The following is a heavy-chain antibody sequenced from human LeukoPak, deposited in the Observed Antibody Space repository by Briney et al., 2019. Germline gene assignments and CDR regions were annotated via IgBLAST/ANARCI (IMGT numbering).Heavy chain of an antibody. CDR2: ISGSGGST. Sequence: PGGSLRLSCAASGFTFSSYAMSWVRQAPGKGLEWVSAISGSGGSTYYADSVKGRSTISRDNSKNTLYLQMNSLRAEDTAVYYCAKMGEDQSDFDYWGQGTLVTVSS. CDR1: GFTFSSYA. D-gene: IGHD3-16*01. CDR3: AKMGEDQSDFDY. J-gene: IGHJ4*02. V-gene: IGHV3-23*01.